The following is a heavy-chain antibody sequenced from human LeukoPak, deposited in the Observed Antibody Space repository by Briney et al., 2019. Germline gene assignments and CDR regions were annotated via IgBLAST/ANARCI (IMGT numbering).Heavy chain of an antibody. CDR3: AKEVYGSGPYYLDY. J-gene: IGHJ4*02. V-gene: IGHV3-23*01. D-gene: IGHD3-10*01. CDR1: GFTFSSYA. CDR2: ISRGGASP. Sequence: GGSLRLSCAASGFTFSSYAMSWVRQAPGKGLQWVSAISRGGASPYYADSVKGRFTISRDNSRNTLYLQMNSLRAEDTAIYYCAKEVYGSGPYYLDYWGQGTLVTVSS.